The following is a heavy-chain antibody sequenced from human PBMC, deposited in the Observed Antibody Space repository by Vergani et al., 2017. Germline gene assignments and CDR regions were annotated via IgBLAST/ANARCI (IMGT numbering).Heavy chain of an antibody. CDR1: GFTFDDYA. V-gene: IGHV3-43D*04. J-gene: IGHJ6*02. CDR3: AKASNGGRGYCSGGSCSYYYYGMDV. Sequence: EVQLVESGGVVVQPGGSLRLSCAASGFTFDDYAMHWVRQAPGKGLEWVSLISWDGGSTYYADSVKGRFTISRDNSKNSLYLQMNSLRAEDTALYYCAKASNGGRGYCSGGSCSYYYYGMDVWGQGTTVTVSS. CDR2: ISWDGGST. D-gene: IGHD2-15*01.